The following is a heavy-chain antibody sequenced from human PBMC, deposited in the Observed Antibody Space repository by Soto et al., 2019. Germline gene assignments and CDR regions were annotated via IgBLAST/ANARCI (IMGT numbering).Heavy chain of an antibody. D-gene: IGHD2-21*02. CDR2: MNPNSGNT. CDR3: GTPMTLERNYGMDV. Sequence: QVQLVQSGAEVKKPGASVKVSCKASGYTFTSYDINWVRQATGQGLEWMGWMNPNSGNTGYAQKFQGRVTMTRNTSISTAHMALSSLRSEDTAVYYCGTPMTLERNYGMDVWGQGTTVTVSS. CDR1: GYTFTSYD. J-gene: IGHJ6*02. V-gene: IGHV1-8*01.